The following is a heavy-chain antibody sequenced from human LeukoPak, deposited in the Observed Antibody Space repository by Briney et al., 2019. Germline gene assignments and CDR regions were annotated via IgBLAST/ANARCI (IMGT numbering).Heavy chain of an antibody. Sequence: SETLSLTCSVSGSSINGYFWSWVRQTPEKGLQWIGYVPHTGATTSNPTLESRVSITIDTSKSQISLTMTSVTAADPALYYCARDRRGSFYTFDLWGPGTIVSVS. V-gene: IGHV4-59*01. D-gene: IGHD1-26*01. CDR3: ARDRRGSFYTFDL. CDR2: VPHTGAT. CDR1: GSSINGYF. J-gene: IGHJ3*01.